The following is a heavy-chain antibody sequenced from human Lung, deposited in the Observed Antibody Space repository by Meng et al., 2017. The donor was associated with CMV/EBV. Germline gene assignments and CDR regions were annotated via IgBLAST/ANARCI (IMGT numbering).Heavy chain of an antibody. CDR2: IYWDDDK. J-gene: IGHJ4*02. Sequence: HITLQDARPPLVHPPQHLTLTCTFSGFSLSISGVGVGWIRQPPGKALEWLALIYWDDDKRYSPSLKSRLTITKDTSKNQVVLTMTNMDPVDTATYYCTHRPMTSAYYYFDYWGQGTLVTVSS. CDR1: GFSLSISGVG. V-gene: IGHV2-5*02. CDR3: THRPMTSAYYYFDY. D-gene: IGHD3-22*01.